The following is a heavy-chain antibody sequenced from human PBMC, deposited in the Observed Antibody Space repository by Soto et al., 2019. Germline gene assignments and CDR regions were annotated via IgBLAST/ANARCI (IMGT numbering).Heavy chain of an antibody. J-gene: IGHJ4*02. CDR3: ARHRYSYGVYYFDY. CDR1: VGSISNYY. CDR2: IYYSGST. V-gene: IGHV4-59*08. Sequence: SETLSLTCIVSVGSISNYYWSWIRQPPGKGLEWIGYIYYSGSTNYNPSLTSRVTISVDTSKNQFSLKLSSVTAADTAVYYCARHRYSYGVYYFDYWGQGTLVTVS. D-gene: IGHD5-18*01.